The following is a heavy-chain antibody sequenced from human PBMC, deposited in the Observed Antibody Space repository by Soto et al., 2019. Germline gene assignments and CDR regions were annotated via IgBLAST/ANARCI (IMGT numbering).Heavy chain of an antibody. CDR3: ARGPRESGEWLLFDY. J-gene: IGHJ4*02. CDR2: MNPDNGNT. CDR1: GYTFSTYE. V-gene: IGHV1-8*01. Sequence: ASVKVSCKASGYTFSTYEINWVRRAAGQGLEWMGRMNPDNGNTGYAQKFQDRVTMTRNTSISTAYMELSSLRSDDAAVYYCARGPRESGEWLLFDYWGQGALVTVSS. D-gene: IGHD3-3*01.